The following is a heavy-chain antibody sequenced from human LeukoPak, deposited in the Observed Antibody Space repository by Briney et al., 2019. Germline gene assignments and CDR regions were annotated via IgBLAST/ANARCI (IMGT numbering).Heavy chain of an antibody. D-gene: IGHD1-26*01. CDR1: GFNFTSYG. J-gene: IGHJ4*02. Sequence: ASVKVSCKASGFNFTSYGISWVRQTPGQGLEWMGLISAYNGNTKYAQKFQGRVTMTTDTSTSTAYVELRSLRSDDTAVYYCAREPHLVGAHFDYWGQGTLVTVSS. CDR2: ISAYNGNT. CDR3: AREPHLVGAHFDY. V-gene: IGHV1-18*01.